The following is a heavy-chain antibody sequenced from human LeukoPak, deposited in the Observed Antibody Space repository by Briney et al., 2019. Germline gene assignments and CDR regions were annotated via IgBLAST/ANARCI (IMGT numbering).Heavy chain of an antibody. CDR3: VILD. D-gene: IGHD3-10*01. J-gene: IGHJ4*02. V-gene: IGHV3-73*01. CDR2: IRIKANNYAS. CDR1: GFNFSGFA. Sequence: GGSLRLSCAGSGFNFSGFAIHWVRQASGKGLEWVGRIRIKANNYASTYAASVRGRFIISIDDSNNMAYLQMNSLETEDSAVYYCVILDWGRGTLVTVSS.